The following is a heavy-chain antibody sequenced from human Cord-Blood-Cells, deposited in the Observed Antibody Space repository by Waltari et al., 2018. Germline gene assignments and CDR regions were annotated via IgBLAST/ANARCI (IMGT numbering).Heavy chain of an antibody. Sequence: QVQLVQSGAEVKKPGASVKVSCKASGYTFTSYGISWVRQAPGQGLEWMGGISAYNGNTNYAQKLQGRVTMTTDTTTSTAYMELRGLRSEGTAGYYCGRDLDGYREKDAFDIWGQGTMVTVSS. CDR1: GYTFTSYG. CDR3: GRDLDGYREKDAFDI. V-gene: IGHV1-18*01. J-gene: IGHJ3*02. D-gene: IGHD2-21*01. CDR2: ISAYNGNT.